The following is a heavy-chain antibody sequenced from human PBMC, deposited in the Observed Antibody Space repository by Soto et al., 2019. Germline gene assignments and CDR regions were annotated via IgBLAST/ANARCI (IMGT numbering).Heavy chain of an antibody. Sequence: QVQLVESGGGVVQPGRSLRLSCAASGFSFSSYGIHWVRQAPSKGLQWVAVIWFDGSKQYYADSVKGRFTVSRDNSKNTLYLQMNSLRAEDTAVYYCARELLYGSGSRDFHYYGMDVWGQGTTVTVSS. CDR3: ARELLYGSGSRDFHYYGMDV. CDR1: GFSFSSYG. J-gene: IGHJ6*02. V-gene: IGHV3-33*01. CDR2: IWFDGSKQ. D-gene: IGHD3-10*01.